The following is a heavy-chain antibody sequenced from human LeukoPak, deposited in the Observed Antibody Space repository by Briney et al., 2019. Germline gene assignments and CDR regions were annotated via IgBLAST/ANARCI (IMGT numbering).Heavy chain of an antibody. CDR3: VRNVGYSGYDLRFDQ. CDR1: GYSFTNYW. J-gene: IGHJ4*02. V-gene: IGHV5-51*01. Sequence: GESLKISCKGIGYSFTNYWIGWVRQVPGKGLEWMGIIYPGDSDTRYSPSLQGQVRMSVDKSINTAYLQWSSLEASDTAIYFCVRNVGYSGYDLRFDQWGQGTLVTVSS. D-gene: IGHD5-12*01. CDR2: IYPGDSDT.